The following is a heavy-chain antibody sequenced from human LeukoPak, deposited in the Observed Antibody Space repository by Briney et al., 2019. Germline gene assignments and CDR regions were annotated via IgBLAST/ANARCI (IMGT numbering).Heavy chain of an antibody. D-gene: IGHD3-9*01. J-gene: IGHJ4*02. CDR1: GYTFTDYY. Sequence: ASVKVSCKASGYTFTDYYMHWVRQAPGQGLEWVGWINPNSGGTNYAQKFYARVTMTRDTSISTAYMELSRLRSDDTAVFYCARSPHILTGENFDFWGQGTLVTVSS. V-gene: IGHV1-2*02. CDR3: ARSPHILTGENFDF. CDR2: INPNSGGT.